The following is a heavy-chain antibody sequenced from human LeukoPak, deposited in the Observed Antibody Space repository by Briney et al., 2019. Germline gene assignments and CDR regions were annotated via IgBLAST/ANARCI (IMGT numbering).Heavy chain of an antibody. CDR3: ARGYSTGWYPFHY. CDR1: GGPISSSY. J-gene: IGHJ4*02. D-gene: IGHD6-19*01. Sequence: KPSETLSLTCTLSGGPISSSYWSWIRQPAGKGLEWIGRIYTSGRTDYNPSLKSRVTISVDKSKNPLSLKLSSVTAADTAVYFCARGYSTGWYPFHYWGQGTVVTVSS. V-gene: IGHV4-4*07. CDR2: IYTSGRT.